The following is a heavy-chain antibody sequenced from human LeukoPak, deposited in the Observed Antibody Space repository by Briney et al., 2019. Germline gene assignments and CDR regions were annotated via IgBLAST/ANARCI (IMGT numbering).Heavy chain of an antibody. D-gene: IGHD2-2*01. Sequence: PSGTLSLTCAVSGGSISSTNWWWSWVRQPPGKGLEWIGEIYHSGITNYNPSLKSRVTISVDKSKNQFSLKLSSVTAADTAVYYCARVVVVPAAMLFDYWGQGTLVTVSS. CDR2: IYHSGIT. V-gene: IGHV4-4*02. CDR1: GGSISSTNW. J-gene: IGHJ4*02. CDR3: ARVVVVPAAMLFDY.